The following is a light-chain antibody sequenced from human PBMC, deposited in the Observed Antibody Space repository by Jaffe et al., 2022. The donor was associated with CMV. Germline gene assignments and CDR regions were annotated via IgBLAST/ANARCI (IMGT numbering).Light chain of an antibody. CDR1: QSVLYSSSNKNY. CDR3: QQYYSIPLT. CDR2: WAS. Sequence: DIVMTQSPDSLALSLGERATINCKSSQSVLYSSSNKNYLAWYQQKPGQPPKLLIYWASIRESGVPDRFSGSGSGTDFTLTISSLQAEDVGVYYCQQYYSIPLTFAGGTKVEIK. J-gene: IGKJ4*01. V-gene: IGKV4-1*01.